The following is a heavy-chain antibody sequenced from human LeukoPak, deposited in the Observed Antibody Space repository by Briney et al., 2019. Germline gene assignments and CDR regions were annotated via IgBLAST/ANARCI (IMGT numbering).Heavy chain of an antibody. CDR1: GGSISSSSYY. CDR2: ISQSGST. J-gene: IGHJ3*02. CDR3: ARALGAFDI. V-gene: IGHV4-39*07. Sequence: SETLSLTCNVSGGSISSSSYYWGWIRQPPGKGLEWIGEISQSGSTNYNPSLKSRVNISLDTSENQFSLKLSSVTAADTAVYYCARALGAFDIWGQGTMVTVSS.